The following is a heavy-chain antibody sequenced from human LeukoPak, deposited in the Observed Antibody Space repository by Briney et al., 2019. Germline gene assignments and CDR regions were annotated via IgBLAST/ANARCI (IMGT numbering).Heavy chain of an antibody. Sequence: GGSLRLSCEASGFIFYDYAMHWVRQVPGKGLEWVSGISWNSGSVGYAASVKGRFTISRDSAKNSLFLQMNSLRAEDTALYYCVKTARRLRLGKFDSWGQGTLVTVSS. CDR2: ISWNSGSV. CDR3: VKTARRLRLGKFDS. J-gene: IGHJ5*01. V-gene: IGHV3-9*01. D-gene: IGHD3-16*01. CDR1: GFIFYDYA.